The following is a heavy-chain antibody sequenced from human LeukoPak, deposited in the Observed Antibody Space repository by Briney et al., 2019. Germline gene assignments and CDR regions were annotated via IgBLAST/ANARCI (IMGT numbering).Heavy chain of an antibody. D-gene: IGHD3-10*01. J-gene: IGHJ3*02. CDR3: ARGILWFGELFAAFDI. V-gene: IGHV1-69*05. CDR1: GGTFISYA. CDR2: IIPIFGTA. Sequence: SVRVSFKASGGTFISYAISWVRQAPGQGLEWMGGIIPIFGTANYAQKFQGRVTMTRDTSTSTVYMELSSLRSEDTAVYYCARGILWFGELFAAFDIWGQGTMVTVSS.